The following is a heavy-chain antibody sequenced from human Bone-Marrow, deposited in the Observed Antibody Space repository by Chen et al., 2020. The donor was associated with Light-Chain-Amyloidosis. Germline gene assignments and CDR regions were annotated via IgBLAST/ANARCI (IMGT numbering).Heavy chain of an antibody. D-gene: IGHD5-18*01. J-gene: IGHJ4*02. CDR2: IGFDGSDK. CDR1: GFVFTTYG. V-gene: IGHV3-30*02. Sequence: VRLVESGGGVVQPGGSLRLSCAASGFVFTTYGFQWVRQAPGKGLEWVGFIGFDGSDKYYVASGKGRFTISRDDSKHTVYLQMSRLRVEDKAMYYWAQLCSYGRRFNHWGQGTLVSVS. CDR3: AQLCSYGRRFNH.